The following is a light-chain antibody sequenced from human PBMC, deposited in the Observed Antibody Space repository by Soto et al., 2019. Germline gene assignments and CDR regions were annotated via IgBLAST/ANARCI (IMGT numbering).Light chain of an antibody. Sequence: QLVLTQPASVSGSLGQSITISCTGTSSDIGGYEYVSWYQQRPGKAPKLIIYEVSNRPSGVSDRFSGSKSGNTASLTISGLRPEDDTAYYCSSYSRTFTVVFGGGTKLTVL. CDR1: SSDIGGYEY. J-gene: IGLJ2*01. CDR3: SSYSRTFTVV. V-gene: IGLV2-14*01. CDR2: EVS.